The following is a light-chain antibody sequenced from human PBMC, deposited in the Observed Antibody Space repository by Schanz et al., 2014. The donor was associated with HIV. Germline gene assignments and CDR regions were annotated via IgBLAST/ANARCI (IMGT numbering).Light chain of an antibody. V-gene: IGLV2-14*03. CDR2: DVF. CDR3: SAYIRGSTLL. CDR1: SSDFSRSDY. J-gene: IGLJ2*01. Sequence: QSVLTQPASVSGSPGQSVTISCTSTSSDFSRSDYVCWYQHHPGKAPKLLVYDVFVRPSGVSDRFSGSKSGNTASLTISGLQPEDGADYFCSAYIRGSTLLFGGGTKVTVL.